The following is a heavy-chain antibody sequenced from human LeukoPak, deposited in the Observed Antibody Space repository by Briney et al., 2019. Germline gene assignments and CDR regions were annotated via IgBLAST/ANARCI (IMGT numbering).Heavy chain of an antibody. V-gene: IGHV4-38-2*02. CDR3: ARGGYSYGSAWYFDL. CDR1: GYSINTGYR. CDR2: IYHSGNS. Sequence: SETLSLTCTVSGYSINTGYRWAWIRQPPGKGLEWVGSIYHSGNSYYSPSLKSRITISVDTSKSQFSLKLSSVTSTDTAVYYCARGGYSYGSAWYFDLWGRGTLVTVSS. J-gene: IGHJ2*01. D-gene: IGHD5-18*01.